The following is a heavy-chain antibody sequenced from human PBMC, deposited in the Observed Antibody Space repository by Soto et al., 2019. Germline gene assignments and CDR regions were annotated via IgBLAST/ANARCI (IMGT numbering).Heavy chain of an antibody. J-gene: IGHJ6*02. CDR1: SFSLTTTGVG. CDR3: THSWGSRSLYYGMDV. D-gene: IGHD3-3*01. CDR2: IYWNDEK. Sequence: QITLTESGPTLVKPTQTLTLTCTFSSFSLTTTGVGVGWIRQPPGKALEWLALIYWNDEKRYRPYLRSRLTITKDTSKNQVVLTMTNMDPVDTGTYYCTHSWGSRSLYYGMDVWGQGTTVTVSS. V-gene: IGHV2-5*01.